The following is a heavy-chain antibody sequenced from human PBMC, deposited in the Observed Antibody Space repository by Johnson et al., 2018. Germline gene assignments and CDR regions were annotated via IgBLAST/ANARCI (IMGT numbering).Heavy chain of an antibody. V-gene: IGHV3-15*01. CDR2: IRSKTDGGTT. J-gene: IGHJ3*02. Sequence: EVQLVESGGGVVQPGRSLRLSCAASGFTFSSYGMHWVRQAPGKGLEWVGRIRSKTDGGTTDHAAPVKGRFTISRDDSNNTWYLQMNSLKTEDTAVYYCTIRRDGDAFDIWGQGTMVTVSS. CDR3: TIRRDGDAFDI. CDR1: GFTFSSYG. D-gene: IGHD5-24*01.